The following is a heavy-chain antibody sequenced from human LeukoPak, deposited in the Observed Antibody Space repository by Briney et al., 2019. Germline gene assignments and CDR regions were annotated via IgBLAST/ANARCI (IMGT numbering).Heavy chain of an antibody. V-gene: IGHV1-2*04. D-gene: IGHD2-2*01. CDR2: INPNSGGT. CDR3: ARERGSVVVVPPASLDY. J-gene: IGHJ4*02. Sequence: GASVRLSCTAAGYTFTAYYMHWVRRSPGQGLECWGWINPNSGGTNYAQNFQGWITMTRDTSISTAYMELSRLTSDDTAVYYCARERGSVVVVPPASLDYWGQGTLVTVSS. CDR1: GYTFTAYY.